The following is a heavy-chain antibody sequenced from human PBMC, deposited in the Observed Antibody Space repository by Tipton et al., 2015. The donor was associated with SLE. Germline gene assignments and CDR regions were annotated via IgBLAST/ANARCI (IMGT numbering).Heavy chain of an antibody. CDR3: ASPTHSSGWVPTFDY. CDR2: ISGSGGST. CDR1: GFTFSSYA. Sequence: GSLRLSCAASGFTFSSYAMSWVRQAPGKGLEWVSAISGSGGSTYYADSVKGRFTISRDNSKNTLYLQMNSLRAEDTAVYYCASPTHSSGWVPTFDYWGQGTLVTVSS. J-gene: IGHJ4*02. V-gene: IGHV3-23*01. D-gene: IGHD6-19*01.